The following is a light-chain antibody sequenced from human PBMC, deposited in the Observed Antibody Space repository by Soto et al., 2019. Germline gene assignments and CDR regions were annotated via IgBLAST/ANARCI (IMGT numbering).Light chain of an antibody. J-gene: IGKJ1*01. Sequence: AIQMTQLPSALSASVGARFSITCQASQGIYKYLNWYQQKPGKAPKXXIYDASTLESGVPSRFSVSRSGTEFTLTISRLKHDDFATYYCQQYNSYSWTFCQGTKVDIK. V-gene: IGKV1-13*02. CDR2: DAS. CDR3: QQYNSYSWT. CDR1: QGIYKY.